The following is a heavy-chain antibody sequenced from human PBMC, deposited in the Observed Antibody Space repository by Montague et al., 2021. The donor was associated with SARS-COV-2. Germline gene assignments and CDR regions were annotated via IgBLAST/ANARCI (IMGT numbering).Heavy chain of an antibody. CDR3: ARDVRYYYDQ. V-gene: IGHV4-59*01. J-gene: IGHJ4*02. Sequence: SETLSLTCSVSCGSMSSYHWVWIRQPPGKGLEWIGYVSYRGSTNXXLSLKSRVTISLDTSKNRFSLRVTSVTAADTAVYYCARDVRYYYDQWGQGILVTVSS. CDR2: VSYRGST. CDR1: CGSMSSYH. D-gene: IGHD3-10*01.